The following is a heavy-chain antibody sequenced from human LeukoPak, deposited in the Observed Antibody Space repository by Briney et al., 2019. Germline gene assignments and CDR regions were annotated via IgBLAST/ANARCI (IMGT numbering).Heavy chain of an antibody. CDR3: ARQGKGSYSSAWYAFHY. CDR2: IYSGGDT. V-gene: IGHV3-53*05. CDR1: GFNVRSNY. Sequence: GGSLRLSCAASGFNVRSNYMSWVRQVPGKGLEWVSVIYSGGDTYYADPVKGRFTVSRDNNKNTLFLRMNSLKAEDTAIYYCARQGKGSYSSAWYAFHYWGQGTPVTVSS. J-gene: IGHJ4*02. D-gene: IGHD6-19*01.